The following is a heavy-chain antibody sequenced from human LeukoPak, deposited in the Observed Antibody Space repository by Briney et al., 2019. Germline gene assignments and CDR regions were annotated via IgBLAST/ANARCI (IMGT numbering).Heavy chain of an antibody. CDR3: ARGGGIVGATYYYYYMDV. CDR1: GFTFSSYW. Sequence: GGSLRLSCAASGFTFSSYWMHCVRQAPGKGLVWVSRINSDGSSTSYADSVKGRFTISRDNAKNTLYLQMNSLRAEDTAVYYCARGGGIVGATYYYYYMDVWGKGTTVTVSS. V-gene: IGHV3-74*01. J-gene: IGHJ6*03. CDR2: INSDGSST. D-gene: IGHD1-26*01.